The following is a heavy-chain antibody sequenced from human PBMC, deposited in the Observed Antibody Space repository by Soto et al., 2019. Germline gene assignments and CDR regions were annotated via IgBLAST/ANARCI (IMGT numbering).Heavy chain of an antibody. D-gene: IGHD3-16*02. CDR3: ARSPYDYIWGSYRSRYMDV. V-gene: IGHV3-11*01. Sequence: PGGSLRLSCAASGFTFSDYYMSWIRQAPGKGLEWVSYISSSGSTIYYADSVKGRFTISRDNAKNSLYLQMNSLRAEDTAVYYCARSPYDYIWGSYRSRYMDVWGKGTTVTVSS. J-gene: IGHJ6*03. CDR1: GFTFSDYY. CDR2: ISSSGSTI.